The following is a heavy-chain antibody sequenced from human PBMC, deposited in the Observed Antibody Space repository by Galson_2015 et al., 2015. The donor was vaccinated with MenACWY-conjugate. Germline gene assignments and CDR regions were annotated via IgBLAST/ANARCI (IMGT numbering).Heavy chain of an antibody. CDR2: IKQDGSGK. CDR1: GFTFSNSW. V-gene: IGHV3-7*01. J-gene: IGHJ3*01. D-gene: IGHD6-19*01. Sequence: SLRLSCATSGFTFSNSWMGWVGQAPGKGLEWVANIKQDGSGKYYVDSVKGRFIISRDNAKNSLFLQMDSLRAEDTALYYCARAKEQWLSKTFDLWGQGTMVTVSS. CDR3: ARAKEQWLSKTFDL.